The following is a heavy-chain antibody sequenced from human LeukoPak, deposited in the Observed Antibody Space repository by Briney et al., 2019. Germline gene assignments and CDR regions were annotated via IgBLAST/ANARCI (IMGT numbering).Heavy chain of an antibody. Sequence: GGSLRLSCAASGFTFSSYGMHWVRQAPGKGLGWVAVISYDGSNKYYADSVKGRFTISRDNSKNTLYLQMNSLRAEDTAVYYCAKAGTDYDFDYWGQGTLVTVSS. CDR2: ISYDGSNK. CDR3: AKAGTDYDFDY. V-gene: IGHV3-30*18. CDR1: GFTFSSYG. J-gene: IGHJ4*02. D-gene: IGHD1-7*01.